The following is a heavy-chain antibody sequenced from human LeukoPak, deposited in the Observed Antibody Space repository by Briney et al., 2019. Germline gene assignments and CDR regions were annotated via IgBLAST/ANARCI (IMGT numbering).Heavy chain of an antibody. Sequence: PGGSLRLSCAASGFTFSSYAMTWVRQAPGKGLEWVSAISGGGGSTDYADSVKGRFTISRDNSKNTLYLQMNSLRAEDTAVYHCAKLANHHYGSGSYLDYWGQGTLVTVSS. V-gene: IGHV3-23*01. CDR3: AKLANHHYGSGSYLDY. CDR2: ISGGGGST. D-gene: IGHD3-10*01. J-gene: IGHJ4*02. CDR1: GFTFSSYA.